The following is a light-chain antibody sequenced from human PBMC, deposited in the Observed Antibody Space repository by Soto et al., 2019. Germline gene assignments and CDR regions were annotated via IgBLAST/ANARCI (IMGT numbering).Light chain of an antibody. V-gene: IGKV3-15*01. J-gene: IGKJ2*01. CDR3: QQYDSWPPSYA. Sequence: EIVMTQSPATLSVSLGDRATLSCRASQSVGSYLAWYQQKPGQAPRLLLYGASTRATGIPARFSGSGSETDFTLTISSLQSEDFAVYYCQQYDSWPPSYAFGQGTKLEIK. CDR1: QSVGSY. CDR2: GAS.